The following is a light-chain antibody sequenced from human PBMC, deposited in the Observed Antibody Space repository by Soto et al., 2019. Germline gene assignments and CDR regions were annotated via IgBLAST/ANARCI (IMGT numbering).Light chain of an antibody. CDR1: HSVSSN. V-gene: IGKV3-15*01. CDR2: GAS. Sequence: EIVMTQSPATLSVSPGERATLSCRASHSVSSNLAWYQQKPGQAPSLLIYGASTRATGTPARFSGSGSGTDFTLTISRLEPEDFAVYYCQQYGSSPLTFGGGTKVDIK. J-gene: IGKJ4*01. CDR3: QQYGSSPLT.